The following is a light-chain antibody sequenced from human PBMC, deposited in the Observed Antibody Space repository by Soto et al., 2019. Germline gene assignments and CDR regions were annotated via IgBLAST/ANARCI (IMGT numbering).Light chain of an antibody. CDR1: QTISRS. Sequence: TQSSFTLSGSPGNGSTISCMASQTISRSLAWYQQKPGHAPKLLIYNASTLESGVPSRFSGSGSGTEFTLTISSLQPDDFATYYCQHGSSYSVALGQGTQVDIK. J-gene: IGKJ1*01. V-gene: IGKV1-5*03. CDR2: NAS. CDR3: QHGSSYSVA.